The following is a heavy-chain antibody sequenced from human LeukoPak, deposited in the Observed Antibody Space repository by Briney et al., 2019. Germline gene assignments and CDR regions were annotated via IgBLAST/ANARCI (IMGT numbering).Heavy chain of an antibody. CDR2: ISGSGGST. V-gene: IGHV3-23*01. CDR3: AKNPFLGYCSGGSCLGY. CDR1: GFTFSSYA. D-gene: IGHD2-15*01. J-gene: IGHJ4*02. Sequence: GGSLRLSCAASGFTFSSYAMSWVRQAPGKGLEWVSAISGSGGSTYYADSVKGRFTISRDNSKNTLYLQMNSLRAVDTAVYYCAKNPFLGYCSGGSCLGYWGQGTLVTVSS.